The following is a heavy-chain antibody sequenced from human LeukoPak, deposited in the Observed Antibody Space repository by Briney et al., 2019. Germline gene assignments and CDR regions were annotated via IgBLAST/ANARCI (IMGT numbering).Heavy chain of an antibody. V-gene: IGHV3-66*01. J-gene: IGHJ5*02. D-gene: IGHD3-10*01. CDR3: ARAKVAGYYGSGENWFDP. CDR1: GFTVSNNY. Sequence: GGSLRLSCAASGFTVSNNYMSWVRQAPGKGLEWVSVIYTGGGTYYADSVKGRFTISRDNSKNTLCLQVDSLRAEDTAVYYCARAKVAGYYGSGENWFDPWGQGTLVTVSS. CDR2: IYTGGGT.